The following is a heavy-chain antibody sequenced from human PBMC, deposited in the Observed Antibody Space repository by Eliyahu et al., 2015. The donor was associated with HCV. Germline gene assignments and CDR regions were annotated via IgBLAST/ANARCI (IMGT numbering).Heavy chain of an antibody. D-gene: IGHD3-22*01. CDR1: GFTFSSYA. V-gene: IGHV3-23*01. Sequence: EVQLLESGGGLEQPGGSLRLSCEASGFTFSSYAMSWVRQAPGKGLEWVSAISGSGGRTYYXDSVKGRFTISRDNSKNTLYLQMNSLRAEGTAVYYCAKGDDSSGYYWFEFDYWGQGNLVTVSS. CDR2: ISGSGGRT. J-gene: IGHJ4*02. CDR3: AKGDDSSGYYWFEFDY.